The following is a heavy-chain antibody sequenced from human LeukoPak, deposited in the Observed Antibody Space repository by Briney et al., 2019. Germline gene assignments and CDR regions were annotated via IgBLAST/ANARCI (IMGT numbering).Heavy chain of an antibody. D-gene: IGHD2-2*01. J-gene: IGHJ4*02. CDR3: AGTQGYCSSTSCLV. CDR1: GFSFHTYD. CDR2: ISDVSDAI. Sequence: GGSLRLSCAASGFSFHTYDMNWVRQAPGKGLEWVSSISDVSDAIYYADSVKGRFTISRSNAENSLFLQMNSLRAEDTAVYYCAGTQGYCSSTSCLVWGQGTLVTVSS. V-gene: IGHV3-48*04.